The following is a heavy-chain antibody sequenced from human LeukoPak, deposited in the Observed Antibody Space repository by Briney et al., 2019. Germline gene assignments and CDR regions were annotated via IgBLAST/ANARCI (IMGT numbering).Heavy chain of an antibody. Sequence: PSQTLSLTSAVSGGSISSGGYSWSWIRQPPGKGLEWIGYIYHSGSTYYNPSLKSRVTISVDRSKNQFSLKLSSVTAADTAVYYCARGGVPDAFDIWGQGTMVTVSS. D-gene: IGHD6-6*01. J-gene: IGHJ3*02. CDR2: IYHSGST. CDR3: ARGGVPDAFDI. CDR1: GGSISSGGYS. V-gene: IGHV4-30-2*01.